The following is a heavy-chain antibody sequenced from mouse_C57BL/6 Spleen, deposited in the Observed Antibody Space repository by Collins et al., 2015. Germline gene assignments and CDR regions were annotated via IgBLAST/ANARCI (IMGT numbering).Heavy chain of an antibody. D-gene: IGHD2-3*01. CDR1: GYAFSTSW. Sequence: QVQLQQSGPDLVKPGASVKISCKASGYAFSTSWMNWVKQRPGKGLEWIGRIYPGNGDTNYSGKFEGKATLTVDKSSSTAYMQLSSLTSEDSAVYFCARIYDGYPYAMDYWGQGTSVTVSS. J-gene: IGHJ4*01. V-gene: IGHV1-82*01. CDR2: IYPGNGDT. CDR3: ARIYDGYPYAMDY.